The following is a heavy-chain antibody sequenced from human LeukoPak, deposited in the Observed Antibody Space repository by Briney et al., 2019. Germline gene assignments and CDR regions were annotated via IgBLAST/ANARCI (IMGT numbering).Heavy chain of an antibody. Sequence: ASVKVSCKASGYTFTNYYIHWVRQAPGQGLEWMGWMNPNCGNTGSAQKFQGRVSMTRNTPISTAYMELSSLRSEDTAVYYCARVGYDGSGYYLHDYWGQGTLVTVSS. CDR1: GYTFTNYY. J-gene: IGHJ4*02. V-gene: IGHV1-8*02. D-gene: IGHD3-22*01. CDR3: ARVGYDGSGYYLHDY. CDR2: MNPNCGNT.